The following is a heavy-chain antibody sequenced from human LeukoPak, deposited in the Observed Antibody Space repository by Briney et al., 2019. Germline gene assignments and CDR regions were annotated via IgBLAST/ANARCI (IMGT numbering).Heavy chain of an antibody. CDR1: GGSISSYY. J-gene: IGHJ4*02. CDR2: IYTSGST. D-gene: IGHD6-13*01. V-gene: IGHV4-4*07. CDR3: ASLTRDGYHFEW. Sequence: SETLSLTCTVSGGSISSYYWSWIRQPAGKGLEWIGRIYTSGSTNYNPSLKSRVTMSVDTSKNQFSLKLSSVTAADTAVYFCASLTRDGYHFEWWGRGTLVTVSS.